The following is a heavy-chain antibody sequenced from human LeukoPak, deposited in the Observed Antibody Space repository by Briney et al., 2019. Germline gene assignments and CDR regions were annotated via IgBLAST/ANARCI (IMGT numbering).Heavy chain of an antibody. J-gene: IGHJ3*01. CDR2: ISYDGSHK. D-gene: IGHD3-10*01. Sequence: LTGGSLGLTCAASGSTFSGYGMPWVRQAPGKGLEWVAVISYDGSHKYYADSVTGRFTISRDNSKNTLYLQMISLRAEDTAVYYCAPKGRLLWLGELGVWGRGKLGTGSS. CDR3: APKGRLLWLGELGV. CDR1: GSTFSGYG. V-gene: IGHV3-30*03.